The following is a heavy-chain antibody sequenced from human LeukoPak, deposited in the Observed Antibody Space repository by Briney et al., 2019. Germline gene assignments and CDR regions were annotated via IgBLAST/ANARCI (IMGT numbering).Heavy chain of an antibody. D-gene: IGHD3-16*01. CDR2: IYYTGST. J-gene: IGHJ5*02. CDR1: GGSISTSRYY. Sequence: SETLSLTCTVSGGSISTSRYYWGWIRQPPGKGLEWIGSIYYTGSTYYNPSLKSRVAISVDTSKHQFSLRLSSVTAADTAVYYCARHGRDMITFGPKGPYNWFDPWGQGTLVTVSS. V-gene: IGHV4-39*01. CDR3: ARHGRDMITFGPKGPYNWFDP.